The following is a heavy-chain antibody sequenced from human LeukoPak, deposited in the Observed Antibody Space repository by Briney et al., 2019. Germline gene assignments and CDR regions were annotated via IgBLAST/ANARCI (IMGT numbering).Heavy chain of an antibody. J-gene: IGHJ4*02. D-gene: IGHD3-10*01. V-gene: IGHV3-11*01. Sequence: GGSLRLSCSASGFTFTDYYMSWIRQAPGEGLEWVSYISPSGTVIYYGDSVKGRFTISRDNAKKSLFLQMNSLRAEDTAVYYCARDYNSWGQGTLVTVSS. CDR1: GFTFTDYY. CDR3: ARDYNS. CDR2: ISPSGTVI.